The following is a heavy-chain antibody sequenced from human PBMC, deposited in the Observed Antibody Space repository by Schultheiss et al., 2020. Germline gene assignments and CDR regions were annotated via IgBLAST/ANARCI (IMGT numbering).Heavy chain of an antibody. Sequence: SETLSLTCAVYGGSFSGYYWSWIRQPPGKGLEWIGEINHSGSTNYNPSLKSRVTISVDTSKNQFSLKLSSVTAADTVVYYCARISTIWLPGYFDYWGQGTLVTVSS. CDR3: ARISTIWLPGYFDY. D-gene: IGHD3-3*02. J-gene: IGHJ4*02. CDR2: INHSGST. CDR1: GGSFSGYY. V-gene: IGHV4-34*01.